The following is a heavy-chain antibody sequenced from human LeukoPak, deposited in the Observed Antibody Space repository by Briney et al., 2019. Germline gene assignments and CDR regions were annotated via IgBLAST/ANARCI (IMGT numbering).Heavy chain of an antibody. Sequence: SETLSLTCTASGGSISSYYWSWIRQPPGKGLEWVGYIYYSGSTNYNPAPKKRGTISVYTSKTQFSLKLSSVTAADTAVYYCARSGVYYDFWSGYYFDYWGQGTLVTVSS. CDR1: GGSISSYY. CDR2: IYYSGST. D-gene: IGHD3-3*01. J-gene: IGHJ4*02. V-gene: IGHV4-59*01. CDR3: ARSGVYYDFWSGYYFDY.